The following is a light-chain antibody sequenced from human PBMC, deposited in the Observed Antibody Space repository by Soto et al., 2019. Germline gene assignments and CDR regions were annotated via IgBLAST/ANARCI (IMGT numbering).Light chain of an antibody. J-gene: IGKJ5*01. CDR2: KAS. CDR1: QTISSW. Sequence: DIHMTQSPSTLSSSLGDRVTITCRASQTISSWLAWYQQKPGKAPKLLIYKASSLESGVPSRFSGSGSGTEFTLTISSLQPDDFATYYCQQYNSYSTFGQGTRLEIK. CDR3: QQYNSYST. V-gene: IGKV1-5*03.